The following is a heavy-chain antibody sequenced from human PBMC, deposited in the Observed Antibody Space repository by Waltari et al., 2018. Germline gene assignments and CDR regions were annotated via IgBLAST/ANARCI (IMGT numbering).Heavy chain of an antibody. CDR1: GGSISSRSYY. J-gene: IGHJ4*02. D-gene: IGHD3-3*01. CDR3: ARHAIFGVVIPDY. V-gene: IGHV4-39*01. Sequence: QLQLQESGPGLVKPSETLSLTCTVSGGSISSRSYYWGWISQPPGKGRQWIGTIYYSGNTYYNPSLKSRVTISVDTSENHFSLRLNSVTAADTAVYYCARHAIFGVVIPDYWGQGTLVTVSS. CDR2: IYYSGNT.